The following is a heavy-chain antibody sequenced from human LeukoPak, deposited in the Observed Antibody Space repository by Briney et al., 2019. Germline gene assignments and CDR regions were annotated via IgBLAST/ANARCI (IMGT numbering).Heavy chain of an antibody. CDR1: GFTFSSYW. D-gene: IGHD5-24*01. CDR2: IQQDGSEK. Sequence: GGSLRLSCAASGFTFSSYWMIWVRQAPGKGLEWVANIQQDGSEKYYVDSVKGRFTISRDNSKNTLYLQMNSLRAEDTAVYYCARDLSRDGYNYFDYWGQGTLVTVSS. CDR3: ARDLSRDGYNYFDY. J-gene: IGHJ4*02. V-gene: IGHV3-7*01.